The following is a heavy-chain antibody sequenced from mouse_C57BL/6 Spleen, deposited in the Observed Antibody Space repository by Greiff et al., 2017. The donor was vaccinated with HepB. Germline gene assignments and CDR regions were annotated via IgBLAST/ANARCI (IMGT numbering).Heavy chain of an antibody. CDR3: AGPDYGSSYGFAY. J-gene: IGHJ3*01. Sequence: VQLQQSGPELVKPGASVKISCKASGYAFSSSCMNWVKQRPGKGLEWIGRIYPGDGDTNYNGKFKGKATLTADKSSSTAYMQLSSLTSEDSAVYFCAGPDYGSSYGFAYWGQGTLVTVSA. V-gene: IGHV1-82*01. D-gene: IGHD1-1*01. CDR1: GYAFSSSC. CDR2: IYPGDGDT.